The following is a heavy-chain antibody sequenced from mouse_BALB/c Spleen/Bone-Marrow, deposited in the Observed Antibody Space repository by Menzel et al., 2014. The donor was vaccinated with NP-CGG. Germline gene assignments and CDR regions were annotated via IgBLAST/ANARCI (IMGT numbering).Heavy chain of an antibody. CDR2: IYPGDGST. V-gene: IGHV1S33*01. J-gene: IGHJ3*01. Sequence: ESGPELVKPGALVKISCKASGYTFTSYDINWVKQRPGQGLEWIGWIYPGDGSTKYNEKLKGKATLTADKSSSPAYMQLSSLTSENSAVYFCARSGDSSGYGFAYWGQGTLVTVSA. D-gene: IGHD3-2*01. CDR1: GYTFTSYD. CDR3: ARSGDSSGYGFAY.